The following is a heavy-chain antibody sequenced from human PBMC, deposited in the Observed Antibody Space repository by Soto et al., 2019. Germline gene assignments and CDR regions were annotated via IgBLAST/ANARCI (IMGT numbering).Heavy chain of an antibody. V-gene: IGHV1-69*01. CDR2: IIPIFGTA. Sequence: QVQLVQSGAEVKKPGSSVKVSCKASGGTFSSYAISWVRQAPGQGIEWMGGIIPIFGTANYAQKFQGRVTITADDSTSTAYMELRSLRSEDTAVYYCASKIVVVPAAIVYYYYGMDVWGQGTTVTVSS. CDR3: ASKIVVVPAAIVYYYYGMDV. J-gene: IGHJ6*02. D-gene: IGHD2-2*01. CDR1: GGTFSSYA.